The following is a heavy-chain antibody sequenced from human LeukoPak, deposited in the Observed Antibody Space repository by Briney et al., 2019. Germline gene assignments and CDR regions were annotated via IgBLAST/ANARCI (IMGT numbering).Heavy chain of an antibody. CDR2: IYFSGTT. CDR1: VGSMTRGNYY. Sequence: SLSLTCILAVGSMTRGNYYWSWIRQPARKGLEWNGRIYFSGTTNYNTSLRGRSPMSVDMSKKEFSLKLTSLTAADTAVYYCARARRDYYGSNGYYHMGEIDYWGQGTLVTVSS. V-gene: IGHV4-61*02. CDR3: ARARRDYYGSNGYYHMGEIDY. D-gene: IGHD3-22*01. J-gene: IGHJ4*02.